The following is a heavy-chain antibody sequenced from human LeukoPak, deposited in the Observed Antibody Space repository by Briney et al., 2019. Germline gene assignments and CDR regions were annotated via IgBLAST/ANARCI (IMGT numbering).Heavy chain of an antibody. CDR1: GFTFGSYA. J-gene: IGHJ4*02. D-gene: IGHD3-3*01. CDR2: ISGSGGST. Sequence: TGGSLRLSCGASGFTFGSYAMNWVRQAPGKGLEWVSSISGSGGSTYYADSVKGRLTISRDNSKNTLYLQMNSLRAEDTAVYYCAKGGITIFGEADYWGQGTLVTVPS. CDR3: AKGGITIFGEADY. V-gene: IGHV3-23*01.